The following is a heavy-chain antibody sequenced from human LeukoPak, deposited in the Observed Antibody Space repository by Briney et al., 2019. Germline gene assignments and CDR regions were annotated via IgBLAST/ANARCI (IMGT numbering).Heavy chain of an antibody. V-gene: IGHV3-23*01. Sequence: GGSLRLSCAASGFTFSSYAMSWVRQAPGKGLEWVSAISGSGGSTYYADSVKGRFTISRDNSKNTLYLQMNSLRAEDTAVYHCVSLWHYDILTGYSGMDVWGQGTTVTVSS. CDR1: GFTFSSYA. CDR3: VSLWHYDILTGYSGMDV. CDR2: ISGSGGST. D-gene: IGHD3-9*01. J-gene: IGHJ6*02.